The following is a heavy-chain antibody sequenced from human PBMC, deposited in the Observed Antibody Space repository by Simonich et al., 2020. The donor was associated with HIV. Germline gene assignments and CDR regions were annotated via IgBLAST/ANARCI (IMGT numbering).Heavy chain of an antibody. CDR1: GYTFTSYP. Sequence: QVHLVQSGAEVKKPGASVKVSCKASGYTFTSYPMHWVRQAPGQRLEWMGWINAGEGKTKYSQKFQGRVTITRDTSANTAYMELSILRFEDTAVYYCARDLDTSGWSAWFDPWGQGTLVTVSS. J-gene: IGHJ5*02. D-gene: IGHD6-19*01. V-gene: IGHV1-3*01. CDR3: ARDLDTSGWSAWFDP. CDR2: INAGEGKT.